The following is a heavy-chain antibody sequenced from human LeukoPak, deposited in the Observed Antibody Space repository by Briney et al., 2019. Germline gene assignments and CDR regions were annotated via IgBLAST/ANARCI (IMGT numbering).Heavy chain of an antibody. CDR2: INPDGSRT. Sequence: PGGSLRLSCAASGFTFSSNWMHWVREGPGKGLVWVSRINPDGSRTDYAESVKGRFTISRDNAENTLSLEMNSLGDEDTAVYYCSRDFTGRNDFWGQGTLVTVSS. CDR3: SRDFTGRNDF. CDR1: GFTFSSNW. D-gene: IGHD3-9*01. V-gene: IGHV3-74*01. J-gene: IGHJ4*02.